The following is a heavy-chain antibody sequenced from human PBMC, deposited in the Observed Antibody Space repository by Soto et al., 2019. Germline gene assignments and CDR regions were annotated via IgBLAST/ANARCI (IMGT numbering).Heavy chain of an antibody. Sequence: PSETLSLTCTVSGGSISSGDYHWSWIRQVPGKGLEWIGYIYYSGSTYYNPSLKSRVAMSVDTSKNQFSLKLSSVTAADTAIYYCAREGRIAAAGRLDYWGQGTLVTVSS. CDR1: GGSISSGDYH. CDR2: IYYSGST. J-gene: IGHJ4*02. V-gene: IGHV4-31*02. D-gene: IGHD6-13*01. CDR3: AREGRIAAAGRLDY.